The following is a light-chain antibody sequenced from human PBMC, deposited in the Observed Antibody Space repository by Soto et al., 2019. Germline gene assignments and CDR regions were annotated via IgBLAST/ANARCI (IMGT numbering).Light chain of an antibody. J-gene: IGKJ1*01. Sequence: EIVLTQSPGTLSLSPGKRATLSCRASQSISSTYLAWYRQKPGQAPRLLIYAASSRATGIPDRFSGSGSGTDFTLTISRLEPEEFAVYYCQQYYASSWTFGQGTRVEIK. CDR2: AAS. CDR1: QSISSTY. V-gene: IGKV3-20*01. CDR3: QQYYASSWT.